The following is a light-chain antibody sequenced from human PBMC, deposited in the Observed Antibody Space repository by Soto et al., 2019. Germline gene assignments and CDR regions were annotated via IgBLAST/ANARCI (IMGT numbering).Light chain of an antibody. CDR1: QSVLYSSDNKNY. J-gene: IGKJ4*01. CDR3: QQYYGSPT. Sequence: DIVMTQSPDSLAVSLGVRATINCKSSQSVLYSSDNKNYLAWYQQKPGQPPKLLFYWASTRESGVPDRFSGSGSGTDFTLTISILQAEDVAVYYCQQYYGSPTCGGGTKVEIK. CDR2: WAS. V-gene: IGKV4-1*01.